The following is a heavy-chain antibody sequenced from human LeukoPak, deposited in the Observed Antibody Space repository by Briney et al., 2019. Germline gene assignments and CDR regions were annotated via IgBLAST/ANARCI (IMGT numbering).Heavy chain of an antibody. D-gene: IGHD6-19*01. V-gene: IGHV4-39*07. Sequence: SETLSLTCTVSGGSISRSSYYWGWIRQPPGKGLEWIGSIYYSGITDYNPSLKSRVTISADTSKNHFSLKLTSVTAADTATYYCARETSLAGFASGLGFNYWGQGILVTVSS. J-gene: IGHJ4*02. CDR3: ARETSLAGFASGLGFNY. CDR1: GGSISRSSYY. CDR2: IYYSGIT.